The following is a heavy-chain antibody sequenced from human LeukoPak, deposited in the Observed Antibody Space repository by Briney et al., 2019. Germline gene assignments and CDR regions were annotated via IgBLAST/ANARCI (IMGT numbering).Heavy chain of an antibody. CDR2: ISYDGSIT. CDR3: ARSEKRQLVMFVH. CDR1: RFTLSGYW. Sequence: PGGSLRLSCAAFRFTLSGYWVDWVRQAPGNGLEWLAVISYDGSITYYADSVKGRFTISRDNSNNTLHLQMNSLRAEDTAVYYCARSEKRQLVMFVHWGQGTLVTVSS. D-gene: IGHD6-6*01. J-gene: IGHJ4*02. V-gene: IGHV3-30-3*01.